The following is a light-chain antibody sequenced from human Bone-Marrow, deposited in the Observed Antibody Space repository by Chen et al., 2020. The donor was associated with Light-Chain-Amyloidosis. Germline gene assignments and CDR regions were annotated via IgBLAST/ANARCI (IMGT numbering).Light chain of an antibody. CDR3: QVWDRSSDRPV. Sequence: SYVLTQPSSVSVAPGQTATIAWGGNNIGSTSVHWYQQTPGQAPLLVVYDDSDRPSGIPERLSGSHSGNTATLTISRVEAGDEADYYCQVWDRSSDRPVFGGGTKLTVL. J-gene: IGLJ3*02. CDR2: DDS. V-gene: IGLV3-21*02. CDR1: NIGSTS.